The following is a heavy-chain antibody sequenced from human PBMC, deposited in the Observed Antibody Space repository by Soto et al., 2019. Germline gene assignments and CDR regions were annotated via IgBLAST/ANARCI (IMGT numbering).Heavy chain of an antibody. Sequence: QLQLQESGPGLVKPSETLSLTCIVSGGSISTSNYYWGWVRQPPGKGLEWIGVAYYTGSTYYNPSLKSRVAISVTPSPNQFYRKRTSVTAADTAVYYCARDERSGYNPIDYWGQGTLVTVSS. V-gene: IGHV4-39*07. D-gene: IGHD5-12*01. J-gene: IGHJ4*02. CDR1: GGSISTSNYY. CDR2: AYYTGST. CDR3: ARDERSGYNPIDY.